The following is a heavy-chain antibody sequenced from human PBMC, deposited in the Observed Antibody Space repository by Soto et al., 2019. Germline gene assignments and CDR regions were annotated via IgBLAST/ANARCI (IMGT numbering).Heavy chain of an antibody. Sequence: SETLSLTCTVSGGSISSSSYYWGWIRQPPGKGLEWIGSIYYSGSTYYNPSLKSRVTISVDTSKNQFSLKLSSVTAADTAVYYCARHQINYYDSSGYYYQGYQGSPNLFDPWGQGTLVTVSS. CDR3: ARHQINYYDSSGYYYQGYQGSPNLFDP. CDR1: GGSISSSSYY. D-gene: IGHD3-22*01. V-gene: IGHV4-39*01. J-gene: IGHJ5*02. CDR2: IYYSGST.